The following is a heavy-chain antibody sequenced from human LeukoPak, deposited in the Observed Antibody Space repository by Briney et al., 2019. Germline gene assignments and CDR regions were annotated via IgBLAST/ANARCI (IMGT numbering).Heavy chain of an antibody. J-gene: IGHJ6*03. D-gene: IGHD3-3*01. Sequence: PGGSLRLSCAASGFTFSSYWMSWVRQAPGKGLEWVANIQQDGSEKYYVDSVKGRFTISRDNAKNSLYLQMNSLRAEDTAVYYCAREWRFLEPNPYYYYYMDVWGKGTTVTVSS. CDR3: AREWRFLEPNPYYYYYMDV. CDR2: IQQDGSEK. CDR1: GFTFSSYW. V-gene: IGHV3-7*01.